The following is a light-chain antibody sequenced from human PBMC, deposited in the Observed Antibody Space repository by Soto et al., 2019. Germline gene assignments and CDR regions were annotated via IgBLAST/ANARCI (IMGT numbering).Light chain of an antibody. CDR3: QQSYGTPYT. V-gene: IGKV1-39*01. CDR2: AAS. CDR1: QSITNF. J-gene: IGKJ2*01. Sequence: DIQMTQSPSSLSASVGDRVTITCRASQSITNFLNWYQQKPGKAPTILIYAASTLQSGVPSRFSGSGSGTDFTLTTSSLQPEDLATYYCQQSYGTPYTFGLGTKVDIK.